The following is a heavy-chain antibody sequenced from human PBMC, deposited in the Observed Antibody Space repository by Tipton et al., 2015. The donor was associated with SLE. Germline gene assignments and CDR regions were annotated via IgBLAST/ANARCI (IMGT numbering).Heavy chain of an antibody. V-gene: IGHV1-18*01. J-gene: IGHJ4*02. D-gene: IGHD2-8*02. CDR1: GYTFTNYG. CDR2: ISANNGDA. CDR3: ARECSGTGCLDY. Sequence: QLVQSGAELKKPGASVKVSCKASGYTFTNYGISWVRQAPGQGLEWMGWISANNGDAKYAQRFQGRVTMTTDTSTSTTYMALRSPRSDDTAIYYCARECSGTGCLDYWGQGTLVTVSS.